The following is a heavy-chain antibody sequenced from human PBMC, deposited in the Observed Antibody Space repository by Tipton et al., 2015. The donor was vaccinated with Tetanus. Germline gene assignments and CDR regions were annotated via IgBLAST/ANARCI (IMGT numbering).Heavy chain of an antibody. D-gene: IGHD4-11*01. J-gene: IGHJ6*02. CDR3: AKEQSDADYYYYGMDV. CDR1: GFTFSSYA. CDR2: ISGSGGST. Sequence: SLRLSCAASGFTFSSYAMSWVRQAPGKGLEWVSGISGSGGSTYYADSVKGRFTISRDNSKNTLYLQMNSLRAEDTAVYYCAKEQSDADYYYYGMDVWGQGTTVTVSS. V-gene: IGHV3-23*01.